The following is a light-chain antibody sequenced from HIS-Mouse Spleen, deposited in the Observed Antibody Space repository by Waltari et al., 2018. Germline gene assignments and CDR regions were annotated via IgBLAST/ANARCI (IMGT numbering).Light chain of an antibody. CDR3: CSYAGSFWV. CDR1: SSDVGGYNY. Sequence: PGQSVTISCTGTSSDVGGYNYVAWYQQHPGKAPTPMIYDVSTRPSGVPGRFSGSKSGNTASLTISGLQAEDEADYYCCSYAGSFWVFGGGTKLTVL. V-gene: IGLV2-11*01. CDR2: DVS. J-gene: IGLJ3*02.